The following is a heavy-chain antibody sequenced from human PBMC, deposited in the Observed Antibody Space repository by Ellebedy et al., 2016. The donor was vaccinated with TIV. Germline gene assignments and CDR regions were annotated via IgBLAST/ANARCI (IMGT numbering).Heavy chain of an antibody. Sequence: AASVKVSCKASGYTFTSYGIHWVRQTPVQRLEWIGWINAGNGNTKYAQKIQGRVTITRDTSASTAYMELSSLRSEDTAVYYCARGGVSGSSGYSHCDYWGQGTLVTVSS. D-gene: IGHD3-22*01. V-gene: IGHV1-3*01. J-gene: IGHJ4*02. CDR1: GYTFTSYG. CDR3: ARGGVSGSSGYSHCDY. CDR2: INAGNGNT.